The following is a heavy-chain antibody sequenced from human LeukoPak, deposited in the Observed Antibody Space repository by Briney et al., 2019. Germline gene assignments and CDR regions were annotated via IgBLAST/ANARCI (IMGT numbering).Heavy chain of an antibody. Sequence: GGSLRLSCAASGFTFSTYRMSWVRQAPGKGLEGVAVISYDGSNKYYADSVKGRFTISRDNSKNTLYLQMNSLRAEDTAVYYCAKGLSYDRPGDYFDYWGQGTLVTVSS. J-gene: IGHJ4*02. CDR2: ISYDGSNK. D-gene: IGHD3-22*01. CDR1: GFTFSTYR. V-gene: IGHV3-30*18. CDR3: AKGLSYDRPGDYFDY.